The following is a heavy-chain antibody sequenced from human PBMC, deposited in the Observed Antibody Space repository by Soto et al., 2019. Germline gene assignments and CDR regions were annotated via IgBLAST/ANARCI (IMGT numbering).Heavy chain of an antibody. CDR1: GGTFSTYA. D-gene: IGHD5-18*01. V-gene: IGHV1-69*12. Sequence: QVQLVQSGAEVKKPASSVKVSCKAPGGTFSTYAISWVRQAPGQGLEWMGGIIPMFGTANYAQRFQDRVTITAAESTMTLYMELRTPRSDDTAVYFCASGIQLWLRRINSAYSGWGQGTLVTVSS. J-gene: IGHJ4*02. CDR2: IIPMFGTA. CDR3: ASGIQLWLRRINSAYSG.